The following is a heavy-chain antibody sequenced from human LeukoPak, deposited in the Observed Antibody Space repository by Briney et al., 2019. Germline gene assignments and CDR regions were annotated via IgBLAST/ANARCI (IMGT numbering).Heavy chain of an antibody. V-gene: IGHV4-34*01. D-gene: IGHD3-16*02. J-gene: IGHJ4*02. CDR2: INHSGST. CDR3: ARHYDYVWGSYRYEDY. CDR1: GGSFSGYY. Sequence: SETLSLTCAVYGGSFSGYYWSWIRQPPGKGLEWIGEINHSGSTNYNPSLKSRVTISVDTSKNQFSLKLSSVTAADTAVYYCARHYDYVWGSYRYEDYWGQGTLVTVSS.